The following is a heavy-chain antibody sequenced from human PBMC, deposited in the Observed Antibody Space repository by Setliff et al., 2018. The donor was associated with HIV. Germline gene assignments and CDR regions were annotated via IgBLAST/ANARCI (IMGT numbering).Heavy chain of an antibody. D-gene: IGHD2-15*01. CDR1: GFTFSASP. J-gene: IGHJ5*02. V-gene: IGHV3-74*01. CDR2: INSDGSGT. CDR3: ATLRGDCSGGSCP. Sequence: SLRLSCEASGFTFSASPIHWVRQAPGTGLVWVSRINSDGSGTSYADSVKGRFSISRDNAKNTLYLQMNSLRVEDTAMYYCATLRGDCSGGSCPWGQGTLVTVS.